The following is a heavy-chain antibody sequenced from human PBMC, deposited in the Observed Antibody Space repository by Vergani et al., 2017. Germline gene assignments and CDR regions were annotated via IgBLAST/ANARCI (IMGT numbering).Heavy chain of an antibody. CDR1: GYTFTSYD. CDR2: IIPILGIA. D-gene: IGHD5-24*01. V-gene: IGHV1-69*09. J-gene: IGHJ4*02. CDR3: ARDDWTLRDGYNWGNFDY. Sequence: QVQLVQSGAEVKKPGASVKVSCKASGYTFTSYDINWVRQATGQGLEWMGRIIPILGIANYAQKFQGRVTITADKSTSTAYMELSSLRSEDTAVYYCARDDWTLRDGYNWGNFDYWGQGTLVTVSS.